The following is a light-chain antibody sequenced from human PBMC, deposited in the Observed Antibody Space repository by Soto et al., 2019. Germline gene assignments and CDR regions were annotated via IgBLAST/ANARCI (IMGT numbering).Light chain of an antibody. CDR2: DVS. CDR1: SSGFGSYNF. CDR3: CSYRSSSTPYV. J-gene: IGLJ1*01. Sequence: QSALTQPASVSGSPGQSITISCTGTSSGFGSYNFVSWYQHHPGKAPKLMIYDVSNRPSGVSNRFSGSKSGNTASLTISGLQAEDEADYYCCSYRSSSTPYVFGTGTKLTVL. V-gene: IGLV2-14*03.